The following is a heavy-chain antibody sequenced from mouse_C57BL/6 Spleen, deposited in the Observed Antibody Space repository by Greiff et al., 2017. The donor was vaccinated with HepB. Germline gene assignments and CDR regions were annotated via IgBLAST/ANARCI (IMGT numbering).Heavy chain of an antibody. V-gene: IGHV14-1*01. J-gene: IGHJ1*03. CDR3: TGGGYGNYWYFDV. D-gene: IGHD2-1*01. CDR1: GFNIKDYY. CDR2: IDPEDGDT. Sequence: EVQLQQSGAELVRPGASVKLSCTASGFNIKDYYMHWVKQRPEQGLEWIGRIDPEDGDTEYAPKFQGKATMTADTSSNTAYLQLSSLTSEDTAVYYCTGGGYGNYWYFDVWGTGTTVTVSS.